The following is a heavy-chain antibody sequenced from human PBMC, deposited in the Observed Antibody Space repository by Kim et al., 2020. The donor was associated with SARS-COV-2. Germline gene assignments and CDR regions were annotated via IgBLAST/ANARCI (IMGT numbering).Heavy chain of an antibody. Sequence: TEYAASVKGRFTISRDDSKSIAYLQMNSLKTEDTAVYYCTRDYYDSRTDYWGQGTLVTVSS. CDR2: T. CDR3: TRDYYDSRTDY. V-gene: IGHV3-49*02. J-gene: IGHJ4*02. D-gene: IGHD3-22*01.